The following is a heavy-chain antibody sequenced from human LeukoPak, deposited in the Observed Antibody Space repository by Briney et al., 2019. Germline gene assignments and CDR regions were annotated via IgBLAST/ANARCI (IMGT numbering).Heavy chain of an antibody. CDR3: ASLHGYYDSSGYSDY. J-gene: IGHJ4*02. CDR1: GGSISSSNW. D-gene: IGHD3-22*01. Sequence: PSGTLSLTCAVSGGSISSSNWWSWVRQPPGMGLEWIGEIYHSGSTNYNPSLKSRVTISVDKSKNQFSLKLSSVTAADTAVYYCASLHGYYDSSGYSDYWGQGTLVTVSS. CDR2: IYHSGST. V-gene: IGHV4-4*02.